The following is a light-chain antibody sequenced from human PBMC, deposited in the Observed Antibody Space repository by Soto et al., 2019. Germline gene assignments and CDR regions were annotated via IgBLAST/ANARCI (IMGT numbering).Light chain of an antibody. Sequence: EIVMTQSPATLSVSPGERATLSCRASQSVSSNLAWYQQKPGQAPRLIIYGASTRATGIPARFSGSGSGTESTLTISSLQSEDFALYYCQQYNDWPPWTFGQGTKVEIK. V-gene: IGKV3-15*01. CDR1: QSVSSN. CDR3: QQYNDWPPWT. J-gene: IGKJ1*01. CDR2: GAS.